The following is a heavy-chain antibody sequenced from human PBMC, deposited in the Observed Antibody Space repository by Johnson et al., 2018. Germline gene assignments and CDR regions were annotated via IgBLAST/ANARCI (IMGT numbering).Heavy chain of an antibody. CDR3: ARIPGVAAYGEDFQH. D-gene: IGHD6-19*01. CDR1: GFTFSSYS. V-gene: IGHV3-21*04. Sequence: VQLVQSGGGVVKPGGSLRLSCAASGFTFSSYSMNWVRQAPGKGLEWVSSISSSSSYLYYADPGKGRFTITRDNSKNTRYLQMNSLRAEDTAVYYCARIPGVAAYGEDFQHWGQGTLVTVSS. CDR2: ISSSSSYL. J-gene: IGHJ1*01.